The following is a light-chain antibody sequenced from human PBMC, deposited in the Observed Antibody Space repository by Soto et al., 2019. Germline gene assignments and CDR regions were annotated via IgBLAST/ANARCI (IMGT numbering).Light chain of an antibody. CDR3: QQYGRT. V-gene: IGKV3-20*01. Sequence: EIVLTQSPGTLSLSPGERATLSCRASQSVSSSYLAWYQQKPDQAPRLLIYGASSRATGIPDRLSGSGSGTDFTLTISRLEPEDFAVYYCQQYGRTFGQGTKVEIK. CDR1: QSVSSSY. J-gene: IGKJ1*01. CDR2: GAS.